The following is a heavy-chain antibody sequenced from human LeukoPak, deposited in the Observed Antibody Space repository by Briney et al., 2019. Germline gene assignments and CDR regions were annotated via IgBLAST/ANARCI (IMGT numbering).Heavy chain of an antibody. CDR2: IDYSGST. CDR1: GGSIHTYY. J-gene: IGHJ4*02. Sequence: SETLSLTCTVFGGSIHTYYWSWIRQSPGKGLEWIGYIDYSGSTNYNPSLRSRVTMSIDTSKKQFSLKLTSVTAADTAVYYCARAGHNGYEIDYWGQGTLLTVSS. D-gene: IGHD5-12*01. CDR3: ARAGHNGYEIDY. V-gene: IGHV4-59*01.